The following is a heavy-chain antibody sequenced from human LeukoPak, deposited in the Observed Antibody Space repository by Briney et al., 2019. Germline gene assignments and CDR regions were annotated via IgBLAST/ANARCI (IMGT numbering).Heavy chain of an antibody. CDR1: GGSISSYY. CDR3: ARADYSYYGMDV. Sequence: SETLSLTCSVSGGSISSYYWTWIRQSPGKGLEWIGNIYYSGSTSYNPSLKSRVTISVDTSKNQLSLNLTSVTAADTAVYYCARADYSYYGMDVWGQGTTVTVS. D-gene: IGHD3-10*01. V-gene: IGHV4-59*01. J-gene: IGHJ6*02. CDR2: IYYSGST.